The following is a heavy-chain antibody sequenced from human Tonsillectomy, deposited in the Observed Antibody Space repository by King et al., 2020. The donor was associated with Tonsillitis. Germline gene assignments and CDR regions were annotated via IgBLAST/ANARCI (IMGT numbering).Heavy chain of an antibody. CDR3: ARGGRERWLLMLSSVFDI. CDR2: IYPGDSDT. Sequence: QLVQSGAEVKKPGESLKISCKGSGYSFTTYWIGWVRQMPGKGLEWMGIIYPGDSDTRYSPSFQGQVTMSADKSISTAYLQWSSLKASDTAMYYCARGGRERWLLMLSSVFDIWGQGTMVTVSS. CDR1: GYSFTTYW. J-gene: IGHJ3*02. V-gene: IGHV5-51*01. D-gene: IGHD5-24*01.